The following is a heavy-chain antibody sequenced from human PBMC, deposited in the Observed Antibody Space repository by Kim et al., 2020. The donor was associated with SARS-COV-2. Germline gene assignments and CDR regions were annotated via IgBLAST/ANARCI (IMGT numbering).Heavy chain of an antibody. CDR2: IFDDGSQK. D-gene: IGHD3-16*01. V-gene: IGHV3-33*01. Sequence: GGSLRLSCKASGFTFSRHGMHWVRQVPGKGPEWIAVIFDDGSQKHYGDSVKGRFTISRDNSKNTVYLQMNSLRGDDTAVYYCARGLRDEFGDYEWLFYFDNWGPGTLVTVSS. J-gene: IGHJ4*02. CDR1: GFTFSRHG. CDR3: ARGLRDEFGDYEWLFYFDN.